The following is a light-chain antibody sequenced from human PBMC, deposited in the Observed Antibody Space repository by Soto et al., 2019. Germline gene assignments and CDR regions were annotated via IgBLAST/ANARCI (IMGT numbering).Light chain of an antibody. CDR3: LQTDSVPYT. CDR2: FAS. CDR1: QSISSY. J-gene: IGKJ2*01. V-gene: IGKV1-39*01. Sequence: DLQMTQSPSSLSASVGDRVTLTCRASQSISSYLNWYQLKPGRPPKLLIYFASSLQAGVPSRFSGAGSEADFTLTITDLQPEDFTSYVCLQTDSVPYTFGQGT.